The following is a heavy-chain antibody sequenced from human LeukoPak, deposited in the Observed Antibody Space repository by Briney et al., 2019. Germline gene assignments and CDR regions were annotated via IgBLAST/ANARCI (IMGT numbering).Heavy chain of an antibody. D-gene: IGHD1-26*01. J-gene: IGHJ4*02. V-gene: IGHV3-23*01. CDR1: GVTFSNYA. CDR2: FCLRGGDT. Sequence: GGSLRLSCAASGVTFSNYAMTWVRQAPGKGLEGVSTFCLRGGDTYYAGSVKGRFTISRDNPKNSLYLQMNSLRAEDTAVYYCAKGGATRGRFENWGQGTRVTVSS. CDR3: AKGGATRGRFEN.